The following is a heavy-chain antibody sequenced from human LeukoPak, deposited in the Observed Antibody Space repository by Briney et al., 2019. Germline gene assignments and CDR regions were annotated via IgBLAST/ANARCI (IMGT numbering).Heavy chain of an antibody. D-gene: IGHD5-12*01. V-gene: IGHV3-30-3*01. J-gene: IGHJ6*02. CDR3: ARGPYSSSDYNYYAMDV. CDR2: ISYDGSNK. Sequence: GGSLRLSCAVSGFTFSSYAMHWVRQAPGKGLEWVAVISYDGSNKYYADSVKGRFTISRDNSKNTLYLQMNSLRAEDTAVYHCARGPYSSSDYNYYAMDVWGQGTTVTVSS. CDR1: GFTFSSYA.